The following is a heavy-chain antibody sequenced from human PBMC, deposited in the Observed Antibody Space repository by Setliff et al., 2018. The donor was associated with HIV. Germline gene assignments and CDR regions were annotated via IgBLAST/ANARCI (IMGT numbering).Heavy chain of an antibody. J-gene: IGHJ6*03. CDR3: ARVPNYNFWSGPSPRYYYMDV. CDR1: AYSFTDYF. V-gene: IGHV1-2*02. Sequence: ASVKVSCKASAYSFTDYFIHWVRQAPGQGLEWMGWISPNNAGTRIPRTFRGRVTLTSDTSINTAYMELSGLRSEDTAVYYCARVPNYNFWSGPSPRYYYMDVWGKGTTVTVSS. CDR2: ISPNNAGT. D-gene: IGHD3-3*01.